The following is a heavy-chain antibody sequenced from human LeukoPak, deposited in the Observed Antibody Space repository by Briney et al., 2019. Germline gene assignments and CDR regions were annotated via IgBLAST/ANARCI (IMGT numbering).Heavy chain of an antibody. CDR2: IIPIFGTA. CDR1: GGTFSSYA. Sequence: SVRVSCKASGGTFSSYAISWVRQAPGQGLEWMGGIIPIFGTANYAQKFQGRVTITADKSTSTAYMELSSLRSEDTAVYYCARDRSSGWFFDYWGQGTLVTVSS. J-gene: IGHJ4*02. V-gene: IGHV1-69*06. D-gene: IGHD6-19*01. CDR3: ARDRSSGWFFDY.